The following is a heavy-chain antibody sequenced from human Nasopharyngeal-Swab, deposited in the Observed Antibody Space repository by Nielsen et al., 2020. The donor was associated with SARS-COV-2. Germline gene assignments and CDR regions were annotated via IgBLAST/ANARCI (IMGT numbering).Heavy chain of an antibody. CDR3: ARDQPPYDILTAYYYYMDV. CDR2: ISSSSSYI. Sequence: GGSLRLSCAASGFTFSSYSMNWVRQAPGKGLEWVSSISSSSSYIYYADSAKGRFTISRDNAKNSLYLQMNSLRAEDTAVYYCARDQPPYDILTAYYYYMDVWGKGTTVTVSS. V-gene: IGHV3-21*01. CDR1: GFTFSSYS. D-gene: IGHD3-9*01. J-gene: IGHJ6*03.